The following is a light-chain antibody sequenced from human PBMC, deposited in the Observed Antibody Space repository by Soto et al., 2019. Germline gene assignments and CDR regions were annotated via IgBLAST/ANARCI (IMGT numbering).Light chain of an antibody. CDR3: QQLNSYPLT. J-gene: IGKJ4*01. CDR2: ASS. V-gene: IGKV1-9*01. Sequence: DIQLTQSPSFLSASVGDRVTITCRASQGISSYLAWYQQKPGKAPKLLIYASSTLQSGVPSRFSGSGSGTEFTLTISSLQPEDSATYYCQQLNSYPLTFGGVTKVEIK. CDR1: QGISSY.